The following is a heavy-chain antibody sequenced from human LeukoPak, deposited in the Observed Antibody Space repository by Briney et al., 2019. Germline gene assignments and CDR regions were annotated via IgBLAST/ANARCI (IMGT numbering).Heavy chain of an antibody. V-gene: IGHV4-34*01. CDR1: GGSFSGYY. J-gene: IGHJ4*02. D-gene: IGHD2-15*01. Sequence: TSETLSLTCAFCGGSFSGYYWRWIRQPPGKGLEWIGEINHSGSTNYNPSLKSRVTISVDTSKNQFSLKLSSVTAADTAVYYCARTEVANLIDYWGQGTLVTVSS. CDR3: ARTEVANLIDY. CDR2: INHSGST.